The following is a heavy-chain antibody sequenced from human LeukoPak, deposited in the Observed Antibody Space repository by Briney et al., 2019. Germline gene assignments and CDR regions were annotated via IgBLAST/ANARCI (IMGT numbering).Heavy chain of an antibody. CDR2: IIPIFGTA. Sequence: ASVTVSCTASGGTFSSYAISWVRQAPGQGLEWMGGIIPIFGTANYAQKFQGRVTITADESTSTAYMELSSLRSEDTAVYYCAREAPPAPGSGSYPYYFDYWGQGTLVAVSS. CDR3: AREAPPAPGSGSYPYYFDY. CDR1: GGTFSSYA. V-gene: IGHV1-69*13. J-gene: IGHJ4*02. D-gene: IGHD3-10*01.